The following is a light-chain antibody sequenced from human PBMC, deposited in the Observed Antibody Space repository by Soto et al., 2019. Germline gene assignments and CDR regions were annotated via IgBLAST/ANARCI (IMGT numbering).Light chain of an antibody. J-gene: IGLJ2*01. Sequence: QSALTQPASVSGSPGQSITISCTGTSSDVGGYNYVSWYQQHPGKAPKLMIYEVSNRPSGVSNRLSGSKSGNTASLTISGLQAEDEADYYCSSYTSSSTRVFGGGTKVPVL. CDR1: SSDVGGYNY. CDR2: EVS. V-gene: IGLV2-14*01. CDR3: SSYTSSSTRV.